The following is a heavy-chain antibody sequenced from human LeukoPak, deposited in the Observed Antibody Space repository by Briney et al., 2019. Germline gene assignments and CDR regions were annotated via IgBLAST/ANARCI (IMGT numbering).Heavy chain of an antibody. CDR1: GFTFSSYS. CDR3: ARGSVVTFDY. CDR2: LSGSGGST. V-gene: IGHV3-23*01. Sequence: GGSLRLSCAASGFTFSSYSMNWVRQAPGKGLEWVSALSGSGGSTYYADSVKGRFTISRDNSKNTLYLQMNSLRAEDTAVYYCARGSVVTFDYWGQGTLVTVSS. D-gene: IGHD4-23*01. J-gene: IGHJ4*02.